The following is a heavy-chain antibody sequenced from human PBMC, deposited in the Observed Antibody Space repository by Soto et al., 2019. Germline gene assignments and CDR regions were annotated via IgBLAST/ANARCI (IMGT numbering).Heavy chain of an antibody. V-gene: IGHV3-74*01. J-gene: IGHJ4*02. Sequence: EVQLVESGGGLVQPGGSLRLSCVASGFTFSSYWMHWVRQAPGKGLVWVSRINSDGSSTSYADSVKGRFTISRDNAKNTLYLQMNSLRAEDTAVYYCARAAEMATTYFDYWGQGTLVTVSS. D-gene: IGHD5-12*01. CDR3: ARAAEMATTYFDY. CDR1: GFTFSSYW. CDR2: INSDGSST.